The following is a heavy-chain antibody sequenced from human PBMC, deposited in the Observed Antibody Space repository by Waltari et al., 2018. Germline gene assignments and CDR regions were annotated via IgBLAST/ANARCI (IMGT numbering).Heavy chain of an antibody. J-gene: IGHJ4*02. D-gene: IGHD1-26*01. CDR2: ISPIFGTA. V-gene: IGHV1-69*01. CDR3: ARDLVGALGDFDY. Sequence: QVQLVQSGAEVKKPGSSVKVSCKASGGTFSSYAISWVRQAPGQGLEWMGGISPIFGTAKDAQKFQGRVTITADESTSTAYMELSSLRSEDTAVYYCARDLVGALGDFDYWGQGTLVTVSS. CDR1: GGTFSSYA.